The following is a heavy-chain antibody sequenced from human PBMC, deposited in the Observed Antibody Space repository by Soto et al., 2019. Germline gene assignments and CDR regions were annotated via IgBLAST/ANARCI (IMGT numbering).Heavy chain of an antibody. CDR1: GGSISSGGYY. V-gene: IGHV4-31*03. CDR2: IYYSGST. J-gene: IGHJ4*02. D-gene: IGHD3-22*01. CDR3: AGDYYDSSGYYPLFDY. Sequence: SETLSLTCTVSGGSISSGGYYWSWIRQHPGKGLEWIGYIYYSGSTYYNPSLKSRVTISVDTSKNQFSLKLSSVTAADTAVYYCAGDYYDSSGYYPLFDYWGQGTLVT.